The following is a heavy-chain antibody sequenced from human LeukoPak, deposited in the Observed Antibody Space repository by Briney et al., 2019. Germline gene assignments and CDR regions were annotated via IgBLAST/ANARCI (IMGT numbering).Heavy chain of an antibody. J-gene: IGHJ4*02. V-gene: IGHV3-21*01. CDR1: GFTFSSYS. D-gene: IGHD6-6*01. CDR3: AKPYSSSSTLDY. CDR2: ISSSSSYI. Sequence: PGGSLRLSCAASGFTFSSYSMNWVRQAPGKGLEWVSSISSSSSYIYYADSVKGRFTISRDNSKNTLYLQMNSLRAEDTAVYCCAKPYSSSSTLDYWGQGTLVTVSS.